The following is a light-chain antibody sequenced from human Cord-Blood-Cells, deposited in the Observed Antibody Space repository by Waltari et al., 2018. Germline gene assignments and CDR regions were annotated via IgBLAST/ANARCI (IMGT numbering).Light chain of an antibody. J-gene: IGKJ1*01. V-gene: IGKV3-15*01. CDR1: QSVSSN. CDR3: QQYNNWPPWT. Sequence: EIVMTQSPATLSVSPGERATLSCRASQSVSSNLAWYQQKPGQAPRLLSYGASTRATGIPARFSGSGSGTEFTLTISSLHSEDFAVYYCQQYNNWPPWTFGQGTKVEIK. CDR2: GAS.